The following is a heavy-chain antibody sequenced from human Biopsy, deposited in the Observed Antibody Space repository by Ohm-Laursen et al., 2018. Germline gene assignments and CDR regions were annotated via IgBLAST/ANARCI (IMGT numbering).Heavy chain of an antibody. V-gene: IGHV4-61*01. D-gene: IGHD6-19*01. CDR3: ARGMRSSGWPYFDS. J-gene: IGHJ4*02. CDR1: GDSVSSGSFY. Sequence: SETLSLTCTVSGDSVSSGSFYWTWIRQPPGQGLEYIGYIYDSGSTANYNPSLDSRVTMSVDMPKNQFSLKLSSVTAADTAIYYCARGMRSSGWPYFDSWGQGTLVTVSS. CDR2: IYDSGSTA.